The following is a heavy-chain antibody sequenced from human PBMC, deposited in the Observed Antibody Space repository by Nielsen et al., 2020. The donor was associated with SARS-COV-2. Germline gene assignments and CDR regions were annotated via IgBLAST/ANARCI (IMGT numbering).Heavy chain of an antibody. D-gene: IGHD3-16*01. CDR2: ISNSSSYI. Sequence: GGSLRLSCAASGFTFSSYAMSWVRQAPGKGLEWVSSISNSSSYIYYADSVKGRFTISRDNAKNSLYLQMNSLRAEDTAVYYCARSYLGYFDYWGQGTLVTVSS. J-gene: IGHJ4*02. CDR3: ARSYLGYFDY. CDR1: GFTFSSYA. V-gene: IGHV3-21*01.